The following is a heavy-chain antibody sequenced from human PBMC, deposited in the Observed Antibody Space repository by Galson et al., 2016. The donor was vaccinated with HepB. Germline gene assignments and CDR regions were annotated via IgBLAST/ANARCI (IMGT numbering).Heavy chain of an antibody. D-gene: IGHD4-17*01. CDR1: GFSFGSYG. Sequence: RLSCAASGFSFGSYGMHWLRQAPGKGLEWLAVISYDGGSTYYGGSVKGRFTISRDNSKSTLFLQMDSLRAEDTGVYFCAKDHGDYGDYVPDSWGQGALVTVSS. CDR3: AKDHGDYGDYVPDS. CDR2: ISYDGGST. J-gene: IGHJ5*01. V-gene: IGHV3-30*18.